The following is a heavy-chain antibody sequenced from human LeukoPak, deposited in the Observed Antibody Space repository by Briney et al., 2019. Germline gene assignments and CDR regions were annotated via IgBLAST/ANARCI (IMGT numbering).Heavy chain of an antibody. V-gene: IGHV4-34*01. CDR3: ARGGRGYSYGFLDY. D-gene: IGHD5-18*01. CDR1: GGSFSGYY. Sequence: SSETLSLTCAVYGGSFSGYYWSWIRQPPGKGLEWIGEINHSGSTNYNPSLKSRVTISVDTSKNQFSLKLSSVTAADTAVYHCARGGRGYSYGFLDYWGQGTLVTVSS. CDR2: INHSGST. J-gene: IGHJ4*02.